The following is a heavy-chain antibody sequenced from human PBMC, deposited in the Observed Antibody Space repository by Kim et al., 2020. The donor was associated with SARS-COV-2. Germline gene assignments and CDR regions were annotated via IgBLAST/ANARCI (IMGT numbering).Heavy chain of an antibody. D-gene: IGHD5-18*01. CDR1: GFTFSSYA. J-gene: IGHJ4*02. CDR2: ISGSGGST. V-gene: IGHV3-23*01. Sequence: WGSLRLSCAASGFTFSSYAMSWVRQAPGKGLEWVSAISGSGGSTYYADSVKGRFTISRDNSKNTLYLQMNSLRAEDTAVYYCAKGVDTAMVRPLDYWGQGTLVTVSS. CDR3: AKGVDTAMVRPLDY.